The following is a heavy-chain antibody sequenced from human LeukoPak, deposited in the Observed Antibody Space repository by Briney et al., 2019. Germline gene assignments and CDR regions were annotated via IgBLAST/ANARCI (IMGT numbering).Heavy chain of an antibody. CDR3: AKGSSGGRPYYFDY. CDR1: GFTFRSYA. J-gene: IGHJ4*02. CDR2: IDSTGDYT. V-gene: IGHV3-23*01. D-gene: IGHD3-22*01. Sequence: GGSLRLSCAAYGFTFRSYAMSWVRQAPGKGLDWVSAIDSTGDYTYHADSVKGRLTISRDNSKNTLYLQMDSLRAEDTAIYYCAKGSSGGRPYYFDYWGQGTLVTVSS.